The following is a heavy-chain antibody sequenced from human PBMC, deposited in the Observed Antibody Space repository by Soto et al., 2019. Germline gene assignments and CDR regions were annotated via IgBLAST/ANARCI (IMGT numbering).Heavy chain of an antibody. CDR3: VREEGVLRGVVCLAY. J-gene: IGHJ4*02. D-gene: IGHD3-10*01. Sequence: ASVKVSCKASGYTFTSYGLSWVRQAPGQGLEWMGWISAYNGNTKYAQKVQDRVTMTTDTPTNTAYMELRSLRSDDTAVYYCVREEGVLRGVVCLAYWGQGTLVTVSS. V-gene: IGHV1-18*01. CDR1: GYTFTSYG. CDR2: ISAYNGNT.